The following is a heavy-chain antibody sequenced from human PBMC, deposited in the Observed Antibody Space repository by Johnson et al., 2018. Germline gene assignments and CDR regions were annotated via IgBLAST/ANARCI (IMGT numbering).Heavy chain of an antibody. Sequence: EVQLLESGGGLVQPGRSLRLSCAASGFTFDDYAMHWVRPAPGKGLEWVSGISWNSGSIGYADSVKGRFTISRDNAKNSLYLQMNSLRAEDTALYYCAKGGSYGYYYYYYMDVWGKGTTVTVSS. CDR1: GFTFDDYA. CDR2: ISWNSGSI. D-gene: IGHD5-18*01. CDR3: AKGGSYGYYYYYYMDV. V-gene: IGHV3-9*01. J-gene: IGHJ6*03.